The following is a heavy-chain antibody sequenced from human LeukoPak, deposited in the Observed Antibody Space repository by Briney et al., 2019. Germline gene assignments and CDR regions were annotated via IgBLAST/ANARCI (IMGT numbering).Heavy chain of an antibody. Sequence: SVKVSCKASGGTFSSYTISWVRQAPGQGLEWMGRIIPILGIANYAQKFQGRVTITAYKSTSTVYMKLSSLRCEDTAVYYCARDLEAVVVVPAAYTPFDPWGQGSLVTVS. D-gene: IGHD2-2*01. CDR3: ARDLEAVVVVPAAYTPFDP. J-gene: IGHJ5*02. V-gene: IGHV1-69*04. CDR1: GGTFSSYT. CDR2: IIPILGIA.